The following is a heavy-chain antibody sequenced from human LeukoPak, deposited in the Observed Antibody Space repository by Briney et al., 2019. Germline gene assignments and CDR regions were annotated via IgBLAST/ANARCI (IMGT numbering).Heavy chain of an antibody. V-gene: IGHV4-31*03. CDR3: ARELIFGVVRAQSLLDY. CDR2: IYYSGST. Sequence: PSETLSLTCTVSGGSISSGGYYWSWIRQHPGKGLEWIGYIYYSGSTYYNPSLKSRVTISVDTSKNQFSLKLSSVTAADTAVYYCARELIFGVVRAQSLLDYWGQGTLVTVSS. CDR1: GGSISSGGYY. J-gene: IGHJ4*02. D-gene: IGHD3-3*01.